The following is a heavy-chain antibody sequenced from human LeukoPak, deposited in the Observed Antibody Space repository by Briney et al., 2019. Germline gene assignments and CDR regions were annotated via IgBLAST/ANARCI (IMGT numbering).Heavy chain of an antibody. CDR3: ARYRQSYCSGGSCYPYYFDY. V-gene: IGHV4-39*07. Sequence: SETLSLTCTVSGGSISSSSYYWGWIRQPPGKGLEWIGSIYYSGSTYYNPSLKSRVTISVDTSKNQFSLKLSSVTAADTAVYYCARYRQSYCSGGSCYPYYFDYWGQGTLVTVSS. D-gene: IGHD2-15*01. J-gene: IGHJ4*02. CDR2: IYYSGST. CDR1: GGSISSSSYY.